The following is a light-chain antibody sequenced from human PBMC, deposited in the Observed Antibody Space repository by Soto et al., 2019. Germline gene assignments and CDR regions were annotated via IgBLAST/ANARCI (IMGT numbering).Light chain of an antibody. V-gene: IGKV1-5*03. J-gene: IGKJ1*01. CDR1: QSIGQW. CDR2: KAS. Sequence: DVQMTQSPSTLSASIGDRVTITCRASQSIGQWLAWFQQKPGKAPMVLIYKASALQTGVPSRFSDSGSGTEFTLTICSLQHDDFAAYYRQQYAPASPWTFGQGTKVEV. CDR3: QQYAPASPWT.